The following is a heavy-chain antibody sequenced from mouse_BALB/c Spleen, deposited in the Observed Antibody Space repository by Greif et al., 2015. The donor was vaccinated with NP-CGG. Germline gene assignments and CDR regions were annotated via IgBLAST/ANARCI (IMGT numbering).Heavy chain of an antibody. CDR2: ISSGGSYT. D-gene: IGHD2-10*01. CDR3: ARHPYYGIPWFAY. CDR1: GFTFSSYG. Sequence: EVMLVESGGDLVKPGGSLKLSCAASGFTFSSYGMPWVSQTPDKRLEWVATISSGGSYTYYPDSVKGRFTISRDNAKNTLYLQMSSLKSEDTAMYYCARHPYYGIPWFAYWGQGTLVTVSA. V-gene: IGHV5-6*01. J-gene: IGHJ3*01.